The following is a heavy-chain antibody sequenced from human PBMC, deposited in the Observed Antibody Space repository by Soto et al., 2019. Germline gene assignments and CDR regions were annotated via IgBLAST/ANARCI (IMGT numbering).Heavy chain of an antibody. CDR1: GFSFSNAW. CDR2: AKTKADGGTT. J-gene: IGHJ4*01. Sequence: EVQLVESGGDLVIPGGSLRLSCAASGFSFSNAWMSWVRQAPGKGLEWVGRAKTKADGGTTDYAAPVKGRFTISRDDSRNTLFLQMNSLKTEDTAVYFCTARAAATGFFDYWGHGTLVTVSS. V-gene: IGHV3-15*01. CDR3: TARAAATGFFDY. D-gene: IGHD6-13*01.